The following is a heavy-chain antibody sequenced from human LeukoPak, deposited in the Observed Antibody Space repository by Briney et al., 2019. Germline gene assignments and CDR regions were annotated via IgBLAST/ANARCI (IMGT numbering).Heavy chain of an antibody. CDR1: GFTFSNYW. V-gene: IGHV3-74*01. D-gene: IGHD3-22*01. CDR3: AKDLYDSSGSRYDY. Sequence: GGSLRLSCAASGFTFSNYWMHWVRQAPGEALMWVSRIKSDGSSTTYADSAKGRLTISRDNSKNTLFLQMNSLRAEDTAVYYCAKDLYDSSGSRYDYWGQGTLVTVSS. CDR2: IKSDGSST. J-gene: IGHJ4*02.